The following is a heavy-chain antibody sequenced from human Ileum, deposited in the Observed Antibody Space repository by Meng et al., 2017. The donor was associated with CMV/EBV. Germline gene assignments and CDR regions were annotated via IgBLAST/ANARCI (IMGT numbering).Heavy chain of an antibody. J-gene: IGHJ4*02. CDR3: AKRGYCSGGSCYGNFDY. V-gene: IGHV3-23*01. CDR2: VSGNGAST. CDR1: GFTFSTYA. D-gene: IGHD2-15*01. Sequence: VPVFVSGGGLGQPGGSLRLSCTASGFTFSTYAMTWVRQAPGKGLEWVSSVSGNGASTSYADSVKGRFTISRDNSQNTVFLQMNRLRAEDTAVYYCAKRGYCSGGSCYGNFDYWGQGTLVTVSS.